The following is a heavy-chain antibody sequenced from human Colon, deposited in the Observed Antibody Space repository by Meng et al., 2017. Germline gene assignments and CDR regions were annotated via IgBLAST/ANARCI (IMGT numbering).Heavy chain of an antibody. CDR2: IYPGYSSEI. Sequence: GESLKISRKGSGYKFINFYIGWVRQMPGKGLEWMVVIYPGYSSEIRIGPSFRGQVTMPVDNSISTAYLKSSSLETPDTAMYYCARPSSGSYYLDTFDIWGQGTIVTVSS. CDR3: ARPSSGSYYLDTFDI. CDR1: GYKFINFY. D-gene: IGHD1-26*01. V-gene: IGHV5-51*01. J-gene: IGHJ3*02.